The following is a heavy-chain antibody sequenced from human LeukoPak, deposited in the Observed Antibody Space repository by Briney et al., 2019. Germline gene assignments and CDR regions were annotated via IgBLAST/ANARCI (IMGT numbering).Heavy chain of an antibody. Sequence: GGSLRLSCAASGFTFSSNSMNWVRQAPGKGLEWASSISSSSSYIYYADSVKGRFTISRDNAKNSLYLQMNSLRAEDTAVYYCARGGVSSAWYFVYWGQGTLVTVSS. CDR3: ARGGVSSAWYFVY. J-gene: IGHJ4*02. CDR1: GFTFSSNS. D-gene: IGHD6-19*01. CDR2: ISSSSSYI. V-gene: IGHV3-21*01.